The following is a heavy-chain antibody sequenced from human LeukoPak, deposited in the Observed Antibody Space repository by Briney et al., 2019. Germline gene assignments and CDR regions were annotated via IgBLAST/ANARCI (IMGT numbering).Heavy chain of an antibody. D-gene: IGHD3-10*01. CDR2: IIPIFGTA. J-gene: IGHJ6*04. Sequence: SVKVSCKASGGTFSSYAISWVRQAPGQGLERMGGIIPIFGTANYAQKFQGRVTITADESTSTAYMELSSLRSEDTAVYYCARVAGSGSYSYYGMDVWGKGTTVTVSS. CDR1: GGTFSSYA. CDR3: ARVAGSGSYSYYGMDV. V-gene: IGHV1-69*13.